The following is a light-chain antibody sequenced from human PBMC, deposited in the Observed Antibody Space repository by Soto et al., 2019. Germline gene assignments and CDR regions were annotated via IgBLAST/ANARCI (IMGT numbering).Light chain of an antibody. CDR3: QPFNSWPLL. J-gene: IGKJ1*01. V-gene: IGKV3-15*01. Sequence: EIVMTQSPAMLSVSPGERATLSCRASQNVNNRLAWYQQKAGQPPRLLIYGASTRATGIPARFSGSGSGTEFTLHISSLQSEDFAVYCCQPFNSWPLLFGQGTKGESK. CDR1: QNVNNR. CDR2: GAS.